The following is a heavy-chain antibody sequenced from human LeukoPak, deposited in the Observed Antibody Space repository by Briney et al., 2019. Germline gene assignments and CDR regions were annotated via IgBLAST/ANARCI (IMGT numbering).Heavy chain of an antibody. Sequence: ASVKVSFKASGGTFSSYASSWVRQAPGQGLEWMGGIIPIFGTANYAQKFQGRVTITADESTSTAYMELSSLRSEDTAVYYCARDLRCSGGICGYDAFDMWGQGTMVTVSS. CDR2: IIPIFGTA. D-gene: IGHD2-15*01. J-gene: IGHJ3*02. CDR3: ARDLRCSGGICGYDAFDM. CDR1: GGTFSSYA. V-gene: IGHV1-69*13.